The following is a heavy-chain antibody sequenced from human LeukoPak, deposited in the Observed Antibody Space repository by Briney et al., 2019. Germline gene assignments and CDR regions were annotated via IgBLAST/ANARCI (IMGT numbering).Heavy chain of an antibody. CDR3: ARDGPLSHMAGV. V-gene: IGHV4-4*02. CDR2: IYHSGTT. Sequence: SGTLSLTCAVSGGSISSSNWWSWVRQPPGKGLEWSGEIYHSGTTICNPSLKSRVTLSVDKSKNQFTLNLSSVTAADTAVYYCARDGPLSHMAGVWGKGTTVTVSS. J-gene: IGHJ6*04. D-gene: IGHD6-19*01. CDR1: GGSISSSNW.